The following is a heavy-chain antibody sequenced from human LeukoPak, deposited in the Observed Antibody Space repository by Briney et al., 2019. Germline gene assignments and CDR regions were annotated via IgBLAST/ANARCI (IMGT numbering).Heavy chain of an antibody. D-gene: IGHD6-13*01. J-gene: IGHJ4*02. CDR2: IKQDGSEK. V-gene: IGHV3-7*01. Sequence: GGSLRLSCAASGFTFSSYWMTWVRQAPGKGLEWVANIKQDGSEKYYVDSVEGRFTISRDNAKNSLYLQMNSLRAEDTAVYYCARNHIAAAWTFDYWGQGTLVTVSS. CDR1: GFTFSSYW. CDR3: ARNHIAAAWTFDY.